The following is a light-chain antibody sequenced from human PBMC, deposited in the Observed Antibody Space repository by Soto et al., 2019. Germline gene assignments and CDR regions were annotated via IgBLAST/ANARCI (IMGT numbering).Light chain of an antibody. CDR3: AAWDDSLNGSYV. CDR2: SNN. CDR1: RSNIGSNT. V-gene: IGLV1-44*01. J-gene: IGLJ1*01. Sequence: VLTQPPSTSGTPGQRVTISCSGGRSNIGSNTVTWYQQLPGTAPKLLIYSNNQRPSGVPDRFSGSKSGTSASLAISGLQSEDEADYYCAAWDDSLNGSYVFGTGTKVTVL.